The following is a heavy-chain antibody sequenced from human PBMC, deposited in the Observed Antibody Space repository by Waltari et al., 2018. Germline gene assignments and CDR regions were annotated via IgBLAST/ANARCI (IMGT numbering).Heavy chain of an antibody. V-gene: IGHV4-39*01. CDR3: VQLTGY. CDR1: GGSIDSTYNY. CDR2: HYYSGST. J-gene: IGHJ4*02. Sequence: QVQLQESGPGLVKPSETLSLTCTVSGGSIDSTYNYWGWIRQPPGKGLEWIGSHYYSGSTHYNPSLKSRVTISVDTSKNQFSLKLTSVTAADTAVYYCVQLTGYWGQGILVTVSS. D-gene: IGHD1-1*01.